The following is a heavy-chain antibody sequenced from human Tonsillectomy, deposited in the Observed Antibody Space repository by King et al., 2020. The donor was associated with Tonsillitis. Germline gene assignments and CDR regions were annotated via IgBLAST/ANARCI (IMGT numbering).Heavy chain of an antibody. CDR1: GFSFDDYA. V-gene: IGHV3-43*02. CDR3: AKAAGYSSTWAPAYIDV. Sequence: VQLVESGGGVVQPGGSLRVSCAASGFSFDDYAMHWVRQAPGKGLEWVALISGDGGRTYYADSVKGRFTISRDNSKSSLYLQMNSLRTEDTALYYCAKAAGYSSTWAPAYIDVWSKGTTVTVSS. D-gene: IGHD6-13*01. J-gene: IGHJ6*03. CDR2: ISGDGGRT.